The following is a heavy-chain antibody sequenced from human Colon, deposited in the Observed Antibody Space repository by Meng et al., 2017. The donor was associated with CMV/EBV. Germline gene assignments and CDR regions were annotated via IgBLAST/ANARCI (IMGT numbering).Heavy chain of an antibody. D-gene: IGHD2-2*01. Sequence: SVKVSCKASVGTFSSYAISWVRQAPGQGLEWMGGIIPIFGTANYAQKFQGRVTITTDESTSTASMELSSLRSEDTAVYYCARGPYCSSTSCYWGLAYYYYGMDVWGQGTTVTVSS. V-gene: IGHV1-69*05. CDR3: ARGPYCSSTSCYWGLAYYYYGMDV. J-gene: IGHJ6*02. CDR1: VGTFSSYA. CDR2: IIPIFGTA.